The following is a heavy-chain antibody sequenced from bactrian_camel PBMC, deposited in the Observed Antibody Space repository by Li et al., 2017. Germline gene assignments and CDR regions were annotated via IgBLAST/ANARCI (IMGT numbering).Heavy chain of an antibody. Sequence: HVQLVESGGGSVQAGGSLRLSCAPSGRTASSACLAWFRQAPGKERDGVAAIDNDGSTTYADSVKGRFTISQGAAKNTVYLQLSSLKPEDTAMYYCAAYLTTWRQSPLTSEYKFWGQGTQVTVS. CDR2: IDNDGST. D-gene: IGHD5*01. V-gene: IGHV3S53*01. CDR1: GRTASSAC. CDR3: AAYLTTWRQSPLTSEYKF. J-gene: IGHJ4*01.